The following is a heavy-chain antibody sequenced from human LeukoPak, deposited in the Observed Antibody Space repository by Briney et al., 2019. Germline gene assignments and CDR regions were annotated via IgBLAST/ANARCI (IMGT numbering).Heavy chain of an antibody. CDR1: GFTFSSYS. J-gene: IGHJ6*04. V-gene: IGHV3-21*01. CDR2: ISSSSSYI. Sequence: PGGSLRLSCAASGFTFSSYSMNWVRQAPGKGLEWASSISSSSSYIYYADSVKGRFTISRDNAKNSLYLQMNSLRAEDTAVYYCARDGMYCSSTSCYWGDKYYYYGMDVWGKGTTVTVSS. CDR3: ARDGMYCSSTSCYWGDKYYYYGMDV. D-gene: IGHD2-2*01.